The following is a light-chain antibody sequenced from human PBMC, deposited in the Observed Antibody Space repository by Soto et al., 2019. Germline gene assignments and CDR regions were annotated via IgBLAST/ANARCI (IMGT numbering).Light chain of an antibody. CDR1: SNDVGGYNY. J-gene: IGLJ1*01. V-gene: IGLV2-11*01. CDR2: DVS. Sequence: QSALTQPRSVSGSPGQSVTISCTGTSNDVGGYNYVSWYQQHPGKAPKVMIYDVSERPSGVPDRFSGSKSGNTASLTISGLQAEDEADYYCCSYAGSPRYVFGTGTQLTVL. CDR3: CSYAGSPRYV.